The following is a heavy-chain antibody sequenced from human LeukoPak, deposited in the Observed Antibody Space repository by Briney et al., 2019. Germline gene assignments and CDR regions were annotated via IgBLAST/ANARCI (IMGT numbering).Heavy chain of an antibody. Sequence: PGGSLRLSCAASGFTFSSYSMNWVRQAPGKGLEWVSSISSSSSYIYYADSVKGRFTISRDNAKNSLYLQMNSLRAEDTAVYYCAREQDESGSCDYWGQGTLVTVSS. CDR3: AREQDESGSCDY. CDR2: ISSSSSYI. J-gene: IGHJ4*02. V-gene: IGHV3-21*01. CDR1: GFTFSSYS. D-gene: IGHD1-26*01.